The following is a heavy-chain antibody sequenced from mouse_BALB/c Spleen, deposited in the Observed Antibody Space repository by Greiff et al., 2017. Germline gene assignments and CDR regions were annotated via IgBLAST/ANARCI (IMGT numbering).Heavy chain of an antibody. CDR1: GFTFTSYG. CDR3: ARQLDDGGYYFDY. D-gene: IGHD1-2*01. Sequence: EVQLVESGGDLVKPGGSLKLSCAASGFTFTSYGMSWVRQTPDKRLEWVATISSGGSYTYYPDSVKGRFTISRDNAKNTLYLQMSSLKSEDTAMYYCARQLDDGGYYFDYWGQGTTLTVSS. CDR2: ISSGGSYT. J-gene: IGHJ2*01. V-gene: IGHV5-6*01.